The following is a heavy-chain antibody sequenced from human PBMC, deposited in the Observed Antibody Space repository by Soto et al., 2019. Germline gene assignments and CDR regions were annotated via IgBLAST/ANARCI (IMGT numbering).Heavy chain of an antibody. Sequence: SGTLSLTFTVSGCSVTSSSYYWCWIRQPPGKGLEWIGSIYYSGNTYCNPSLKSRVTISVDTSKNQFSLKLSSVTAADTAVYYCARHGPPGSSGWYEEASSYDVMDVWGQGTTFIVSS. CDR3: ARHGPPGSSGWYEEASSYDVMDV. V-gene: IGHV4-39*01. CDR1: GCSVTSSSYY. CDR2: IYYSGNT. J-gene: IGHJ6*02. D-gene: IGHD6-19*01.